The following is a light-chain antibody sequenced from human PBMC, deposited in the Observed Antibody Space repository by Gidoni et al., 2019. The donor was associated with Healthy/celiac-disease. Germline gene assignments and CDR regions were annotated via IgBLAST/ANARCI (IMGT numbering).Light chain of an antibody. Sequence: ELVLTQSPGTLSLSPGERATLPCSPSQSVSSSYLAWYQQKPGQAPRLLIYGASSRATGLPDSFSGSGSGTDFTLTISRLEPEDFAVYYCQQVNSSPRTFGQGTKVEIK. CDR3: QQVNSSPRT. CDR1: QSVSSSY. V-gene: IGKV3-20*01. J-gene: IGKJ1*01. CDR2: GAS.